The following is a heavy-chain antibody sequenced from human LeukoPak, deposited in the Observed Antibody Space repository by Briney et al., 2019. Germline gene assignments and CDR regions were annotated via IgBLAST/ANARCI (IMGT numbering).Heavy chain of an antibody. CDR2: IRYDGSNK. D-gene: IGHD3-10*01. V-gene: IGHV3-30*02. J-gene: IGHJ4*02. CDR3: AKDRDGWFGECDY. Sequence: PGGSLRLACAASGFTFSSYGMHWVRQAPGKGLEWVAFIRYDGSNKYYADSVKGRFTISRDNSKNTLYLQMNSLRAEDTAVYYCAKDRDGWFGECDYWGQGTLVTVSS. CDR1: GFTFSSYG.